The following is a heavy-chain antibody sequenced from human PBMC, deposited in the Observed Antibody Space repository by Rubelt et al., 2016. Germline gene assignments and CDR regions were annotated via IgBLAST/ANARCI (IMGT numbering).Heavy chain of an antibody. V-gene: IGHV1-3*01. CDR1: GYTFTDYA. D-gene: IGHD2-8*01. J-gene: IGHJ5*02. Sequence: AEVEKPGASVKLSCKASGYTFTDYAMHWVRQAPGQRLEYMGWINGGNGNTKYSQKFQDRVTITRDTSASTAYMELSSLTPEDTAMYYCAGDSPPCTNGVCYLRWFDPWAQGTLVTVSS. CDR2: INGGNGNT. CDR3: AGDSPPCTNGVCYLRWFDP.